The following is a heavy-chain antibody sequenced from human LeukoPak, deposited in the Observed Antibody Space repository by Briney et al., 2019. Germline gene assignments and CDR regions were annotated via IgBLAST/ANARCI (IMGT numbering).Heavy chain of an antibody. CDR2: IYYSGST. CDR1: GGSISSGGYY. Sequence: SETLSLTCTVSGGSISSGGYYWSWIRQHPGKGLEWIGYIYYSGSTYYNPSLKSRVTISVDTSKNQFSLKLSSVTAADTAVYYCARDRYSYDFWSGYPLNNYYYYGMDVWGQGTTVTVSS. CDR3: ARDRYSYDFWSGYPLNNYYYYGMDV. D-gene: IGHD3-3*01. V-gene: IGHV4-31*03. J-gene: IGHJ6*02.